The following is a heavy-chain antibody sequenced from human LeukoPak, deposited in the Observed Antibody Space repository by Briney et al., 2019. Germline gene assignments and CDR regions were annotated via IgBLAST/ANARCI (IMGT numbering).Heavy chain of an antibody. J-gene: IGHJ4*02. CDR1: GGSISSSSYY. V-gene: IGHV4-39*07. D-gene: IGHD3-22*01. Sequence: SETLSLTCTVSGGSISSSSYYWGWIRQPPGKGLEWIGSIYYSGSTNYNPSLKSRVTMSVDTSKNQFSLKLSSVTAADTAVYYCARDSKYYDSSGYYYFDYWGQGTLVTVSS. CDR3: ARDSKYYDSSGYYYFDY. CDR2: IYYSGST.